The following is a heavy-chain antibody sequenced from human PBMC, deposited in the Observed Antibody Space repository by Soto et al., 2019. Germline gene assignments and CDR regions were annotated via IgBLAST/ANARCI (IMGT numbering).Heavy chain of an antibody. CDR1: GYTFTSYG. Sequence: QVQLVQSGAEVKKPGASVKVSCKASGYTFTSYGISWVRQAPGQGLEWMGWISAYNGNTNYAQKLQGRVTMTTDTSTSTADMALRSLTSDDTAVDYCASGVGWATLDYWGHGTLVTVSS. CDR3: ASGVGWATLDY. J-gene: IGHJ4*01. CDR2: ISAYNGNT. D-gene: IGHD2-2*03. V-gene: IGHV1-18*01.